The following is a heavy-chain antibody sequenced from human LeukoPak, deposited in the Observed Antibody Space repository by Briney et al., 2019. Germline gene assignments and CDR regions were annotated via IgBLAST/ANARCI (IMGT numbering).Heavy chain of an antibody. CDR3: ARGDGYNDGYFDY. Sequence: PSETLSLTCTVSGGSISSSSYYWGWIRQPPGKGLEWIGSIYYSGSTNYNPSLKSRVTISGDTSKNQFSLKLSSVTAADTAVYYCARGDGYNDGYFDYWGQGTLVTVSS. V-gene: IGHV4-39*07. CDR1: GGSISSSSYY. CDR2: IYYSGST. J-gene: IGHJ4*02. D-gene: IGHD5-24*01.